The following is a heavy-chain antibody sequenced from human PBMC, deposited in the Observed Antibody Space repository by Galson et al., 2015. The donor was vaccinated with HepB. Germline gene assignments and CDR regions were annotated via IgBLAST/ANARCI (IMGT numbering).Heavy chain of an antibody. V-gene: IGHV1-18*01. CDR3: AGDWQYWNSANCPGNAIHV. CDR2: ISTYKGDT. J-gene: IGHJ3*01. Sequence: SVKVSCKAFGYMFTNHGITWVRQAPGQGLEWMGWISTYKGDTHYAQKVQGRVTLTTDTSTSTTYMELRGLRSDDTAVYYCAGDWQYWNSANCPGNAIHVLGPGTLGTVSS. D-gene: IGHD2/OR15-2a*01. CDR1: GYMFTNHG.